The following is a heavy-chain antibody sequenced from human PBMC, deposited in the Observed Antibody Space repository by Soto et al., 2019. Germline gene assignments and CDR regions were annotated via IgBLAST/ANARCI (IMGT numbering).Heavy chain of an antibody. CDR3: AKDDEDYYDSSGYYPVDY. J-gene: IGHJ4*02. CDR1: GFTFSSYA. CDR2: ISGSGGST. V-gene: IGHV3-23*01. Sequence: GGSLRLSCAASGFTFSSYAMSWVRQAPGKGLEWVSAISGSGGSTYYADSVKGRFTISRDNSKNTLYLQMNSLRAEDTAVYYCAKDDEDYYDSSGYYPVDYWGQGTLVTVSS. D-gene: IGHD3-22*01.